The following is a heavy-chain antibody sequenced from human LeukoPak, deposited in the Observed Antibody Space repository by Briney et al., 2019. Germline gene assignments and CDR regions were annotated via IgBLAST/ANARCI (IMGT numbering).Heavy chain of an antibody. Sequence: PSETLSLTCTVSGGSISSYYWSWIRQPPGKGLEWIGEINHSGSTNYNPSLKSRVTISVDTSKNQFSLKLSSVTAADTAVYYCARGYRRYCSSTSCYTLNWFDPWGQGTLVTVSS. D-gene: IGHD2-2*02. V-gene: IGHV4-34*01. J-gene: IGHJ5*02. CDR3: ARGYRRYCSSTSCYTLNWFDP. CDR2: INHSGST. CDR1: GGSISSYY.